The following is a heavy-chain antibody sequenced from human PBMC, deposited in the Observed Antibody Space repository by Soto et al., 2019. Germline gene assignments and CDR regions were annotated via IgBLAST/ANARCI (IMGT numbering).Heavy chain of an antibody. CDR3: ARVQGKLIHDYGDPGDY. D-gene: IGHD4-17*01. J-gene: IGHJ4*02. CDR2: ISYDGSNK. V-gene: IGHV3-30-3*01. CDR1: GFTFSSYA. Sequence: QVQLVESGGGVVQPGRSLRLSCAASGFTFSSYAMHWVRQAPGKGLGWVAVISYDGSNKYYADSVKGRFTISRDNSKNTLYLQMNSLRAEDTAVYYCARVQGKLIHDYGDPGDYWGQGTLVTVSS.